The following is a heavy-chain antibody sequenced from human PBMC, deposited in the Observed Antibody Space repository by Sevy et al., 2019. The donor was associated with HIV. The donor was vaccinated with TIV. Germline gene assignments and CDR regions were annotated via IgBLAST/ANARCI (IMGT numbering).Heavy chain of an antibody. Sequence: GGSLRLSCAASGFTFSSYAMIWVRQAPGKGLEWVSAISGSGGSTYYADSVKGRFTISRDNSKNTLYLQMNSLRAEDTAVCYCAKVFSLYGENIDYWGQGTLVTVSS. D-gene: IGHD4-17*01. V-gene: IGHV3-23*01. CDR3: AKVFSLYGENIDY. CDR2: ISGSGGST. J-gene: IGHJ4*02. CDR1: GFTFSSYA.